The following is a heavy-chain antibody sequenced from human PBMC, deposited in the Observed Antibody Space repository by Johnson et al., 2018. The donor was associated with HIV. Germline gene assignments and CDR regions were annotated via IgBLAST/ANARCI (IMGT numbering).Heavy chain of an antibody. Sequence: QVQLVESGGGVVQPGRSLRLSCAASDFTFTNNAIHWVRQAPGKGLEWVAVISYDGTNTYYADSVKGRFTISRDNSRNTVFLQMIILRPKDTALYYCAKDVNWGLGGAFDIWGQGTMVTVSS. J-gene: IGHJ3*02. V-gene: IGHV3-30*04. CDR3: AKDVNWGLGGAFDI. D-gene: IGHD7-27*01. CDR1: DFTFTNNA. CDR2: ISYDGTNT.